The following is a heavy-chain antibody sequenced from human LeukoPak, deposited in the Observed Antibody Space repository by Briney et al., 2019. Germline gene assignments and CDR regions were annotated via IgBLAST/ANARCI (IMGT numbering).Heavy chain of an antibody. Sequence: GSLRLSCAGPGFSFSSYSINWVRQAPGKGLEWVANIKQDGSDKYYVDSVKGRFTISRDNAKNSLYLQMNSLRAEDTAVYYCARSLGYCSAGSCFPFDYWGQGTLVTVSS. CDR3: ARSLGYCSAGSCFPFDY. V-gene: IGHV3-7*05. CDR2: IKQDGSDK. CDR1: GFSFSSYS. J-gene: IGHJ4*02. D-gene: IGHD2-15*01.